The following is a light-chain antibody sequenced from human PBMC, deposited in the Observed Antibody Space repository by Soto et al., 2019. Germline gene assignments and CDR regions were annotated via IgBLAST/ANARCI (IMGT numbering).Light chain of an antibody. CDR1: SGHSSYA. CDR3: QSYDSGVTGSV. V-gene: IGLV4-69*01. Sequence: QLVLTQPPSASASLGASVKLTCTLSSGHSSYAIAWHQKQPEKGPRYLMDLNNDGSHTKGDGIPDRFSGSSSGAERYLIISSLQSEDEADYYCQSYDSGVTGSVFGTGTKLTVL. CDR2: LNNDGSH. J-gene: IGLJ1*01.